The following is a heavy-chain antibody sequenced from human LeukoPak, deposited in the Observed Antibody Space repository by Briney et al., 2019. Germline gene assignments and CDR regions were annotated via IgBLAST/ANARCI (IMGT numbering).Heavy chain of an antibody. Sequence: GGSLSLSCAASGFTFSSYEMNWVCRAPGKGLEWVSYISGSGSTIYYADSVKGRFTISRDNAKNSLYLQMNSLRAEDTAVYYCAKVVLVYYYMDVWGKGTTVTVSS. V-gene: IGHV3-48*03. D-gene: IGHD3-3*02. CDR3: AKVVLVYYYMDV. CDR1: GFTFSSYE. J-gene: IGHJ6*03. CDR2: ISGSGSTI.